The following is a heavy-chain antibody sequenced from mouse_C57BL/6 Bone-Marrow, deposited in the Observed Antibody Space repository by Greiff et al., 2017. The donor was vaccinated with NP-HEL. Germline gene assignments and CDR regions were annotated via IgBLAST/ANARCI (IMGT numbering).Heavy chain of an antibody. Sequence: VQLKQSGPGLAKPSQTLSLTCSVTGYSITSDYWNWIRKFPGNKLEYMGYISYSGSTYYNPSLKSRISITRDTSKNQYYLQLNSVTTEDTATYYYARLLYYGSSNYFDYWGQGTTLTVSS. CDR1: GYSITSDY. CDR3: ARLLYYGSSNYFDY. D-gene: IGHD1-1*01. CDR2: ISYSGST. J-gene: IGHJ2*01. V-gene: IGHV3-8*01.